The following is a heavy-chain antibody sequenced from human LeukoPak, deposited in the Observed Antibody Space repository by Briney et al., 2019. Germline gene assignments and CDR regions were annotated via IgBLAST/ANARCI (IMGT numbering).Heavy chain of an antibody. CDR1: GYTFTGYY. Sequence: ASVKVSCKASGYTFTGYYMHWVRQAPGQGLEWMGWINPNSGGTNYAQKFQGRVTMTRDTSISTAYMELSRLRSDDTAVYYCAREWGAEPYDFWSSYEDYWGQGTLVTVSS. D-gene: IGHD3-3*01. V-gene: IGHV1-2*02. CDR3: AREWGAEPYDFWSSYEDY. CDR2: INPNSGGT. J-gene: IGHJ4*02.